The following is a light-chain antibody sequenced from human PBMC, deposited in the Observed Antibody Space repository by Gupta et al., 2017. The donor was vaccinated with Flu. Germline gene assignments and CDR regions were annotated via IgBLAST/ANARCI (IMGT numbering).Light chain of an antibody. CDR2: DAS. Sequence: DIELTQSPATLSSSPGERATLSCRASQSVSSCLAWYQQKPGQAPRLLIYDASHRATGIPARFSGSGSGTDFTLTISRLEPEDVAVYYCQQRSNRRTFGQGTKVEIK. J-gene: IGKJ1*01. CDR3: QQRSNRRT. V-gene: IGKV3-11*01. CDR1: QSVSSC.